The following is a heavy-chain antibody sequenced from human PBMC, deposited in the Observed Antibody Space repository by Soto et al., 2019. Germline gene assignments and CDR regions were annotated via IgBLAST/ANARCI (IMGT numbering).Heavy chain of an antibody. CDR1: VFALSTYG. D-gene: IGHD3-16*01. Sequence: GGSLRLSCASSVFALSTYGMSCVRHAPGKWLEWVSSISAGGTGTYFADSVKGRFTISRDNSKNTLYLQMNSLRAEDTALYYCAKDLGRVPIEDGMDVWGHGTAVTVSS. V-gene: IGHV3-23*01. CDR3: AKDLGRVPIEDGMDV. J-gene: IGHJ6*02. CDR2: ISAGGTGT.